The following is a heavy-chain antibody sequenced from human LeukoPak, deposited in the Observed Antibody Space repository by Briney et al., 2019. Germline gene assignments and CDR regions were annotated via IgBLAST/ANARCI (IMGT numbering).Heavy chain of an antibody. CDR1: GFTFSSYW. J-gene: IGHJ3*02. CDR3: ARRRSGSQSGAFDI. Sequence: GRSLRLSCAASGFTFSSYWMHWVRQAPGKGLVWVSRINSDGSSTSYADSVKGRFTISRDNAKNTLYLQMNSLRAEDTAVYYCARRRSGSQSGAFDIWGQGTMVTVSS. D-gene: IGHD3-10*01. V-gene: IGHV3-74*01. CDR2: INSDGSST.